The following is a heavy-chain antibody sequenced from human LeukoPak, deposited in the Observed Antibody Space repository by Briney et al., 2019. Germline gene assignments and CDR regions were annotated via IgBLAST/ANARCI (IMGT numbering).Heavy chain of an antibody. Sequence: SETLSLTCTVSGGSISSGDYYWSWIRQPPGKGLEWIGYIYYSGSTHYNPSLKSRVTISVDTSKNQFSLKLSSVTAADTAVYYCARDGPDILTGYYFFDYWGQGTLVTVSS. V-gene: IGHV4-30-4*01. CDR2: IYYSGST. CDR1: GGSISSGDYY. CDR3: ARDGPDILTGYYFFDY. D-gene: IGHD3-9*01. J-gene: IGHJ4*02.